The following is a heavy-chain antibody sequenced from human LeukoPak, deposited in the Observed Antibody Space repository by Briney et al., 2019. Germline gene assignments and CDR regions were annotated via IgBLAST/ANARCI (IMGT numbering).Heavy chain of an antibody. CDR2: KKQGGSEK. CDR1: GFSFRRYW. CDR3: ARVGSDDILTGYNNFHYGMDV. Sequence: GGALKLSRVAPGFSFRRYWVRWVRPAPGKGAGGVGHKKQGGSEKDYVDSVKGRFTISRDNAKNSLYLQMNSLRAEDTAVYYCARVGSDDILTGYNNFHYGMDVWGQGTTVTVSS. V-gene: IGHV3-7*01. J-gene: IGHJ6*02. D-gene: IGHD3-9*01.